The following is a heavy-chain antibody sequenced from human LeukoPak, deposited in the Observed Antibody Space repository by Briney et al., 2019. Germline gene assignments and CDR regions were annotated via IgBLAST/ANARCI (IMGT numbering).Heavy chain of an antibody. CDR2: IIPIFGTA. Sequence: SVKVSCKASGGTFSSYAISWVRQAPGQGLEWMGGIIPIFGTANYARKFQGRVTITTDESTSTAYMELSSLRSEDTAVYYCARSAMVRGVFDYWGQGTLVTVSS. J-gene: IGHJ4*02. V-gene: IGHV1-69*05. CDR1: GGTFSSYA. D-gene: IGHD3-10*01. CDR3: ARSAMVRGVFDY.